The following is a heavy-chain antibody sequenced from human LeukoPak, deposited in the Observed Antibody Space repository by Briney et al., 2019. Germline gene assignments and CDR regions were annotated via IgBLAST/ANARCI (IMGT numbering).Heavy chain of an antibody. Sequence: PSQTLSLTCTVSGGSISSGDYYWSWIRQPPGKGLEWIGYIYYSGSTYYNPSPQSRVTISVDTSKNQFSLKLSSVTAADTAVYYCARDRGTYYYDSSGYYHWYFDLWGRGTLVTVSS. CDR2: IYYSGST. D-gene: IGHD3-22*01. J-gene: IGHJ2*01. CDR1: GGSISSGDYY. V-gene: IGHV4-30-4*01. CDR3: ARDRGTYYYDSSGYYHWYFDL.